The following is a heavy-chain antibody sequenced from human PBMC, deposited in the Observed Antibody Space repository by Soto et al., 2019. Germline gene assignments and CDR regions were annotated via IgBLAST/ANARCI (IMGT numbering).Heavy chain of an antibody. J-gene: IGHJ4*02. CDR3: ARDDWGWGY. Sequence: PGGSLRLSCAASGFSFSGYWMHWVRQAPGKGLVWVSRIKGDGSSTTYADSVKGRFTISRDNAKNTLYLQMNSLRAEDTAVYYCARDDWGWGYWGRGTLVTVSS. CDR1: GFSFSGYW. CDR2: IKGDGSST. D-gene: IGHD7-27*01. V-gene: IGHV3-74*01.